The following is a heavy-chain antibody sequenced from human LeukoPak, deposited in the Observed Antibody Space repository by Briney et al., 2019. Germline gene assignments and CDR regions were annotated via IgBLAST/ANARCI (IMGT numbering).Heavy chain of an antibody. D-gene: IGHD7-27*01. CDR1: GGSFSGYY. V-gene: IGHV4-34*01. J-gene: IGHJ4*02. Sequence: PSETLSLTCAVYGGSFSGYYRSWIRQPPGKGLEWIGEINHSGSTNYNPSLKSRVTISVDTSKNQFSLKLSSVTAADTAVCFCARGFRGDNFDYWGQGTLVTVSS. CDR2: INHSGST. CDR3: ARGFRGDNFDY.